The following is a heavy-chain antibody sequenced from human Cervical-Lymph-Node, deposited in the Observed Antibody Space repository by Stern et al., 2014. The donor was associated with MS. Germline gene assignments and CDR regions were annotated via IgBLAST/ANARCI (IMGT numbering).Heavy chain of an antibody. CDR1: GFALSSYG. CDR2: IWYDGSNK. J-gene: IGHJ3*01. Sequence: QDQLVQSGGGVVQPGTSLRLSCAASGFALSSYGIHWVRQAPGKGLEWVALIWYDGSNKYYSDSVNGRFTISRDNSKNTLHLQMDSLRAEDTALYYCARDNMLGDFSDYALDVWGQGTMVAVSS. CDR3: ARDNMLGDFSDYALDV. D-gene: IGHD2-21*01. V-gene: IGHV3-33*01.